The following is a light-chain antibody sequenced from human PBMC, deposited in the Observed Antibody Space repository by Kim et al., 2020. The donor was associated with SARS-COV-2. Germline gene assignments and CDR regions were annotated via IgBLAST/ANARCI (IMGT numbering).Light chain of an antibody. CDR1: NPKTASNT. Sequence: RVTISCSGRNPKTASNTVNWDQQVPGTAPKLLMYNHDQRPSGVPDRFSGSKSGTSASLAINGLQSEDESDYYCAAWDDSLNGLLFGGGTQLTVL. CDR2: NHD. J-gene: IGLJ2*01. CDR3: AAWDDSLNGLL. V-gene: IGLV1-44*01.